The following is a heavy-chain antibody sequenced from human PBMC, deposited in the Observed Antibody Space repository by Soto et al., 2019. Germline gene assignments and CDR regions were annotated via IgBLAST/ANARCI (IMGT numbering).Heavy chain of an antibody. J-gene: IGHJ6*02. D-gene: IGHD1-7*01. V-gene: IGHV1-46*01. CDR3: ARDGRATRTTFYGMDV. CDR2: INPSGGST. CDR1: GYTFTSYY. Sequence: SVKVSCKASGYTFTSYYMHWVRQAPGQGLEWMGIINPSGGSTSYAQKFQGRVTMTRDTSTSTVYMELSSLRSEDTAVYYCARDGRATRTTFYGMDVWGQGNTVTVSS.